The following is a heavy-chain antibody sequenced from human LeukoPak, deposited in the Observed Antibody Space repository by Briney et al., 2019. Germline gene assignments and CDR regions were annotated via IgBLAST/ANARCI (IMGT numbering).Heavy chain of an antibody. Sequence: SETLSLTCTISGGSISGFYWTWIRQPPGKGLEYIGYMYYTGTTNYNPSLMSRITLSLDTSKNHFSLKLTSVTAADTAVNYCARVYSDLVRLDPWGQGTLATVSS. V-gene: IGHV4-59*01. CDR3: ARVYSDLVRLDP. CDR1: GGSISGFY. D-gene: IGHD2-21*01. J-gene: IGHJ5*02. CDR2: MYYTGTT.